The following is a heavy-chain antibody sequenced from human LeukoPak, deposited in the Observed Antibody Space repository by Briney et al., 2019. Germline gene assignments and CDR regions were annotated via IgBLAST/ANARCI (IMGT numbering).Heavy chain of an antibody. D-gene: IGHD6-13*01. V-gene: IGHV3-23*01. CDR1: GSTLDDYA. Sequence: GGSLRLSCAASGSTLDDYAMHWIRQAPGKGLEWVSAISGSGGSTYYADSVKGRFTISRDNSKNTLYLQMNSLRAEDTAVYYCAKARSAGYSSRPFDYWGQGTLVTVSS. CDR2: ISGSGGST. J-gene: IGHJ4*02. CDR3: AKARSAGYSSRPFDY.